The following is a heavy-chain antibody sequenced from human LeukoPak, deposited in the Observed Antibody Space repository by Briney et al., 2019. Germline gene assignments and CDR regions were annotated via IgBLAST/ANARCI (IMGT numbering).Heavy chain of an antibody. CDR2: ISSSGSTI. CDR1: GFTFSSYE. J-gene: IGHJ4*02. V-gene: IGHV3-48*03. D-gene: IGHD2-2*01. Sequence: GGSLRLSCAASGFTFSSYEMHWVRQAPGKGLEWVSNISSSGSTIYYADSVKGRFTISRDNAKNTLYLEMNSLRAEDTAVYYCARDWYHAIDYWGQGTLVTVSS. CDR3: ARDWYHAIDY.